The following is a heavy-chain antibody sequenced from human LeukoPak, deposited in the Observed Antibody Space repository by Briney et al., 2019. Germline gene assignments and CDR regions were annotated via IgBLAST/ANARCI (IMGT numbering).Heavy chain of an antibody. J-gene: IGHJ4*02. CDR2: ISAYNGNT. D-gene: IGHD2-2*01. CDR3: AREGPPLDILVVPAAPDY. CDR1: GYTFTSYG. V-gene: IGHV1-18*01. Sequence: ASVKVSCKASGYTFTSYGISWVRQAPGQGLEWMGWISAYNGNTNYTQKLQRRDTMTTDTSTRTDHMELRSPRSDDTAVYYFAREGPPLDILVVPAAPDYWGQGTLVTVSS.